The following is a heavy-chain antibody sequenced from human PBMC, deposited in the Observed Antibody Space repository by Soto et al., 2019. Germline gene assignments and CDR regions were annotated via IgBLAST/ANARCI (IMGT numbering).Heavy chain of an antibody. V-gene: IGHV5-51*01. CDR3: ARPAYSNYGGYYCGMDV. Sequence: GESLTISCMSSGYTFTRYWIGWMRQMPGKGLEWMGFIYPGDSDTRYSPSFQGQVTISADKSISTAYLQWSSLRASDTAMYYCARPAYSNYGGYYCGMDVWGQGTTVTVSS. CDR1: GYTFTRYW. D-gene: IGHD4-4*01. CDR2: IYPGDSDT. J-gene: IGHJ6*02.